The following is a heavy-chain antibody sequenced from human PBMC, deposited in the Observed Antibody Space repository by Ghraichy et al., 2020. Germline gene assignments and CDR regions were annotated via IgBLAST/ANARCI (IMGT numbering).Heavy chain of an antibody. CDR2: INSDGSST. J-gene: IGHJ4*02. D-gene: IGHD1-1*01. Sequence: GGSLRLSCAASGFTFSSYWMHWVRQAPGKGLVWVSRINSDGSSTSYADSVKGRFTISRDNAKNTLYLQMNSLRAEDTAVYYCARGSADWNDGSFDYWGQGTLVTVSS. CDR1: GFTFSSYW. V-gene: IGHV3-74*01. CDR3: ARGSADWNDGSFDY.